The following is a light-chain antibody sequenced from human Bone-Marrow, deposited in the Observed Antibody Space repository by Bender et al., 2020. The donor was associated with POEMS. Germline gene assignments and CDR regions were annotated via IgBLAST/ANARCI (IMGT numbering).Light chain of an antibody. Sequence: QSVLTQPPSASGTPGQSVTISCSGTSSNFGNNAANWYQHVPGTAPKLLIYSNNQRPSGVPDRFSASPSGTSASLAISGLPSDEEADYYCSSWDDSLNGWVFGGGTKLTVL. J-gene: IGLJ3*02. CDR2: SNN. V-gene: IGLV1-44*01. CDR1: SSNFGNNA. CDR3: SSWDDSLNGWV.